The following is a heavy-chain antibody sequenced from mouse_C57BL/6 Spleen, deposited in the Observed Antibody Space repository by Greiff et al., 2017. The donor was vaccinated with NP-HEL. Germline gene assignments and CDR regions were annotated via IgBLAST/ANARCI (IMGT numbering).Heavy chain of an antibody. Sequence: VQLQQSGPELVKPGASVKISCKASGYTFTDYYMNWVKQSHGKSLEWIGDINPNNGGTSYNQKFKGKATLTVDKSSSTAYMELRSLTSEDSAVYYCARKGGFAYWGQGTLVTVSA. V-gene: IGHV1-26*01. CDR3: ARKGGFAY. J-gene: IGHJ3*01. CDR1: GYTFTDYY. CDR2: INPNNGGT.